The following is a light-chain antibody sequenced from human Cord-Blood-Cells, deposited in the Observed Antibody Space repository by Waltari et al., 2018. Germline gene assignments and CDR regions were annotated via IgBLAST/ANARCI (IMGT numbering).Light chain of an antibody. J-gene: IGKJ2*01. CDR3: QQYNST. CDR1: QSISSW. CDR2: DAS. V-gene: IGKV1-5*01. Sequence: DIQMTQSPSTLSASVGDRVTIACRVSQSISSWLAWYQQKPGKAPKLLIYDASSLESGVPSRFSGSGSGTEFTLTISSLQPDDFATYYCQQYNSTFGQGTKLEIK.